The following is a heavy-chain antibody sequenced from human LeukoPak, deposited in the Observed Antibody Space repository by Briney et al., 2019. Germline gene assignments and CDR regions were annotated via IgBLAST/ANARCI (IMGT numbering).Heavy chain of an antibody. CDR2: INPNSGGT. D-gene: IGHD2-15*01. V-gene: IGHV1-2*02. CDR3: ARDPWRVVEAGGDYYFDY. J-gene: IGHJ4*02. CDR1: GYTFTGYY. Sequence: GASVKVSCKASGYTFTGYYMHWVRQAPGQGLEWMGWINPNSGGTNYAQKFQGRVTMTRDTSISTAYMELSRLRSDDTAVYYCARDPWRVVEAGGDYYFDYWGQGTLVTVSS.